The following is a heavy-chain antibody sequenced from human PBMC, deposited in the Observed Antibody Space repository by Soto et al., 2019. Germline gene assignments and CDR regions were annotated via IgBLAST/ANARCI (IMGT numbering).Heavy chain of an antibody. CDR3: AGRASRYYYDSSGYFDY. Sequence: SETLSLTCTVSGGSISSYYWSWIRQPPGKGLEWIGYIYYSGSTNYNPSLKSRVTISVDTSKNQFSLKLSSVTAADTAVYYCAGRASRYYYDSSGYFDYWGQGTLVNVSS. D-gene: IGHD3-22*01. J-gene: IGHJ4*02. CDR2: IYYSGST. V-gene: IGHV4-59*01. CDR1: GGSISSYY.